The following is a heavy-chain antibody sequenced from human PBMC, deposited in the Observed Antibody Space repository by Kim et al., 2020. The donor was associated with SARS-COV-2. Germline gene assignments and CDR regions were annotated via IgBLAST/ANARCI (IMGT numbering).Heavy chain of an antibody. CDR1: GYTFTSYA. J-gene: IGHJ5*02. CDR2: INAGNGNT. CDR3: ARGVVGSSNFDP. Sequence: ASVKVSCKASGYTFTSYAMHWVRQAPGQRLEWMGWINAGNGNTKYSQKFQGRVTITRDTSASTAYMELSSLRSEDTAVYYCARGVVGSSNFDPWGQGTLVTVSS. D-gene: IGHD2-15*01. V-gene: IGHV1-3*01.